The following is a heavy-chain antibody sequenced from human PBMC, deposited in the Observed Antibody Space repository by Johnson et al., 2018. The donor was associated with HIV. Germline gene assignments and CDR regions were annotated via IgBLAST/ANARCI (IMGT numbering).Heavy chain of an antibody. D-gene: IGHD1-14*01. CDR1: GFTLSSYA. V-gene: IGHV3-30*02. CDR2: IRYDGSNK. Sequence: QVQLVESGGGVVQPGRSLRLSCAASGFTLSSYAMHWVRQAPGKGLEWVAFIRYDGSNKYYADSVKGRFTISRDNSKNTLYLQMNSLRAEDTAVFYCAKVGRGLGTEDAFDLWGQGTMVTVS. CDR3: AKVGRGLGTEDAFDL. J-gene: IGHJ3*01.